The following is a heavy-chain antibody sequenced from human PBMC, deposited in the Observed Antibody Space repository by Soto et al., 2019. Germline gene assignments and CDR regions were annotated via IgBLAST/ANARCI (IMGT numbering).Heavy chain of an antibody. Sequence: PGGSLRLSCIVSGFTFSSYSTSWVRQAPGKGLEWVSAISGSGSSTYYADSAKGRFIVSRDISKNTLYLQMNSLRAEDTAVYYCAKLNYGDYRGGFDVWGQGTMVTVSS. J-gene: IGHJ3*01. V-gene: IGHV3-23*01. D-gene: IGHD4-17*01. CDR2: ISGSGSST. CDR3: AKLNYGDYRGGFDV. CDR1: GFTFSSYS.